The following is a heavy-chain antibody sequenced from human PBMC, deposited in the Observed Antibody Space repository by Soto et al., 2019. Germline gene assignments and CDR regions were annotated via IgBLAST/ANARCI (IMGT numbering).Heavy chain of an antibody. J-gene: IGHJ3*02. D-gene: IGHD3-3*01. CDR1: GFTFSSYS. Sequence: EVQLVESGGGLVQPGGSLRLSCAASGFTFSSYSMNWVRQAPGKGLEWVSYISSSSSTIYYADSVKGRFTISRDNAKNSLYLQMNSLRAEDTAVYYCARDRRADFWSGYYTSSLDIWGQGTMVTVSS. CDR2: ISSSSSTI. V-gene: IGHV3-48*01. CDR3: ARDRRADFWSGYYTSSLDI.